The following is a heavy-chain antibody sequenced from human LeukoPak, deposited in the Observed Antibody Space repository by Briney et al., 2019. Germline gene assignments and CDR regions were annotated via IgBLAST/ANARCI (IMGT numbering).Heavy chain of an antibody. J-gene: IGHJ5*02. CDR3: ARGSASKVNWFDP. CDR2: IIPIFGTA. CDR1: EGTFSSYA. Sequence: ASVKVSCKASEGTFSSYAISWVRQAPGQGLEGMGGIIPIFGTANYAQKFQGRVTITTDESTSTAYMALSSLRSEDTAVYYCARGSASKVNWFDPWGQGTLVTVSS. V-gene: IGHV1-69*05.